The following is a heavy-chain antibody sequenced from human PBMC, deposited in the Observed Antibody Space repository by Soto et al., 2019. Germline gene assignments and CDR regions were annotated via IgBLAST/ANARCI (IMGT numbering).Heavy chain of an antibody. CDR3: ATPSDILTGYYNRYIDVHRDY. J-gene: IGHJ4*02. V-gene: IGHV3-23*01. CDR2: ISGSGGST. D-gene: IGHD3-9*01. CDR1: GFTFSSYA. Sequence: GGSLRLSCAASGFTFSSYAMSWVRQAPGKGLEWVSAISGSGGSTYYADSVKGRFTISRDNSKNTLYLQMNSLRAEDTAVYYCATPSDILTGYYNRYIDVHRDYWGQGTLVTVSS.